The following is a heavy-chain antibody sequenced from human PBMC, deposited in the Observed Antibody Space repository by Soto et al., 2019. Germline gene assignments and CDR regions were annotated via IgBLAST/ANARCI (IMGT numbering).Heavy chain of an antibody. V-gene: IGHV4-59*01. D-gene: IGHD6-19*01. CDR2: IYYSGST. Sequence: QVQLQESGPGLVKPSETLSLTCTVSGGSISSYYWSWIRQPPGKGLEWIGYIYYSGSTNYNPSLKSRVTISVNTSKNQFSLKLTSVTAADTAVYYCARVSSGRWYFDYWGQGTLVTVSS. CDR3: ARVSSGRWYFDY. CDR1: GGSISSYY. J-gene: IGHJ4*02.